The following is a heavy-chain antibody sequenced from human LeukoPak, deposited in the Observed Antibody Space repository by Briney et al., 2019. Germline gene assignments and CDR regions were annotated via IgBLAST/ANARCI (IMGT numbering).Heavy chain of an antibody. D-gene: IGHD6-19*01. J-gene: IGHJ4*02. V-gene: IGHV3-21*01. CDR2: ISSSSSYI. CDR3: AREDSSGWYGADY. Sequence: GGSLRLSCAASGFTFSSYSMNWVRQAPGKGLEWVSSISSSSSYIYYADSVKGRFTISRDNAKNSLYLQMNSLRAEDTAVYYCAREDSSGWYGADYWGQGTLVTVSS. CDR1: GFTFSSYS.